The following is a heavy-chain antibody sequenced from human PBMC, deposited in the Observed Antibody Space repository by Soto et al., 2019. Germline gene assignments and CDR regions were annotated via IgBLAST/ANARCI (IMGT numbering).Heavy chain of an antibody. D-gene: IGHD2-21*01. CDR2: IRGTAT. V-gene: IGHV3-23*01. Sequence: EVQLLESGGTLVQPGESLRLSCEVSGFSFSSFAMNWVRQAPGEGLEWVSSIRGTATSYADSVKGRFTISRDNSKNTVYLQMNTLRGEDTAVYSCAKCAVLMKTSGGWCNWFDPWGQGPLVIVSS. J-gene: IGHJ5*02. CDR1: GFSFSSFA. CDR3: AKCAVLMKTSGGWCNWFDP.